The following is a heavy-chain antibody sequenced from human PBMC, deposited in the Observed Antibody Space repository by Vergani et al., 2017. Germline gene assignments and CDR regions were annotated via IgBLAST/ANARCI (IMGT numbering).Heavy chain of an antibody. D-gene: IGHD3-22*01. CDR1: GGSISSSSYY. CDR3: ARDRVYYDSSGSYGMDV. V-gene: IGHV4-39*07. Sequence: QLQLQESGPGLVKPSETLSLTCTVSGGSISSSSYYWGWIRQPPGKGLEWIGSIYTSGSTNYNPSLKSRVTMSVDTSKNQFSLKLSSVTAADTAVYYCARDRVYYDSSGSYGMDVWGQGTTVTVSS. J-gene: IGHJ6*02. CDR2: IYTSGST.